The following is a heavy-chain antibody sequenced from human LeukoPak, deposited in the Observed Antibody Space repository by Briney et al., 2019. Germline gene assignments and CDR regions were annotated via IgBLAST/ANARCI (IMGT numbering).Heavy chain of an antibody. D-gene: IGHD2-2*01. CDR2: ISGSGGST. J-gene: IGHJ4*02. V-gene: IGHV3-23*01. CDR1: GFTFSSYG. Sequence: SGGSLRLSCAASGFTFSSYGMSWVRQAPGKGLEWVSVISGSGGSTYYADSVKGRFTISRDNSKNTLYLQMNSLRAEDTAVYYCAGAPDIVVVPAATLAYWGQGTLVTVSS. CDR3: AGAPDIVVVPAATLAY.